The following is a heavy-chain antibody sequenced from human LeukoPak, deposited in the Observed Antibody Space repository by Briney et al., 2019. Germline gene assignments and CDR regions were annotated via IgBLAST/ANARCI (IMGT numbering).Heavy chain of an antibody. CDR1: GFTFSGYG. J-gene: IGHJ4*02. D-gene: IGHD6-13*01. CDR3: AKDLGYSSSGVVY. Sequence: GGSLRLSCAASGFTFSGYGMHWVRQAPGKGLEWVAVIWYDGSNKYYADSVKGRFTISRDNSKNTLYLQMNSLRAEDTAVYYCAKDLGYSSSGVVYWGQGTLVTVSS. V-gene: IGHV3-33*06. CDR2: IWYDGSNK.